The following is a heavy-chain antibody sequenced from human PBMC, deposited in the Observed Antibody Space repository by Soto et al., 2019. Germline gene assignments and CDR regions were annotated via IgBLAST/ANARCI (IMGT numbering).Heavy chain of an antibody. CDR2: IYYSGST. CDR3: ATNPFWERHAFDI. D-gene: IGHD1-26*01. J-gene: IGHJ3*02. V-gene: IGHV4-39*01. CDR1: GGSISSRSYY. Sequence: QLHLQESGPGLVKPSETLSLTCTFSGGSISSRSYYWGWIPQPPVKGLEWIGSIYYSGSTYYNPSLKSRVSISADTSKNQWSLTLSSVIAEYTAVYYCATNPFWERHAFDIWGQGTMVTVSS.